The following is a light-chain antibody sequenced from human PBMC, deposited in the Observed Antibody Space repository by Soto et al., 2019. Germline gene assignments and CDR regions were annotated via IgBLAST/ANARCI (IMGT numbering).Light chain of an antibody. Sequence: EIVLTQSPGTLSLSPGERATLSCRASQSVNSKLAWYQQKPGRAPRLLIYGASTRATGIPARVSGSGSGTDFTLAISRLEPEDFAVYYCQHYGRSFWTFGQGTKVDIK. CDR3: QHYGRSFWT. CDR2: GAS. J-gene: IGKJ1*01. CDR1: QSVNSK. V-gene: IGKV3-20*01.